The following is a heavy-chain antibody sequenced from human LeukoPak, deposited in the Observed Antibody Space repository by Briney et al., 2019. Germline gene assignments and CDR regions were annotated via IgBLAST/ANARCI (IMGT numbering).Heavy chain of an antibody. Sequence: SETLSLTCAVYGGSFSGYYWSWIRQPPGKGLEWLGYIHYSGTTNYNPSLKSRVTISVDTSKNQFSLKLSSVTAADTAVYYCAREDRGSGWPYYMDVWGKGTTVTVSS. CDR1: GGSFSGYY. V-gene: IGHV4-59*01. CDR3: AREDRGSGWPYYMDV. D-gene: IGHD6-19*01. CDR2: IHYSGTT. J-gene: IGHJ6*03.